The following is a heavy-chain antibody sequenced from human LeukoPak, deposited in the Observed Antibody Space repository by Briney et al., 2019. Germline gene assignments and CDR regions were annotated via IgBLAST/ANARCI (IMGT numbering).Heavy chain of an antibody. V-gene: IGHV4-61*01. J-gene: IGHJ6*04. D-gene: IGHD3-9*01. CDR3: ARDRVEDYDILTGYYPNYYYYGMDV. CDR2: IYYSGST. Sequence: SETLSLTCTVSGGSVSSGSYYWSWIRQPPGKGLEWIGYIYYSGSTNHNPSLKSRVTISVDTSKNQFSLKLSSVTAADTAVYYCARDRVEDYDILTGYYPNYYYYGMDVWGKGTTVTVSS. CDR1: GGSVSSGSYY.